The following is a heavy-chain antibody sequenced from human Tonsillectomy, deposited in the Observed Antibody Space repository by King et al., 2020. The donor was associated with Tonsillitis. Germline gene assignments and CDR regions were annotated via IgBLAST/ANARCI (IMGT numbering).Heavy chain of an antibody. V-gene: IGHV4-59*01. Sequence: QLQESGPGLVKSSETLSLTCTVSGGSISSYYWSWIRQPPGKGLEWIGYIYYSGSTNYNPSLKSRVTISVDTSKNQFSLKLSSVTAADTAVYYCARAGTQSRLGSFDYWGQGTLVTVSS. D-gene: IGHD3-10*01. CDR3: ARAGTQSRLGSFDY. J-gene: IGHJ4*02. CDR1: GGSISSYY. CDR2: IYYSGST.